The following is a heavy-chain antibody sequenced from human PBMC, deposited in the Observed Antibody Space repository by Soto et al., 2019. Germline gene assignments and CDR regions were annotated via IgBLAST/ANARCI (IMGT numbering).Heavy chain of an antibody. V-gene: IGHV1-69*02. Sequence: ASVKVSCKASGGTFSSYTISWVRQAPGQGLEWMGRIIPILGIANYAQKFQGRVTITADKSTSTAYMELSSLRSEDTAVYYCASLGVSTPSHYYYYMDVWGKGTTVTVSS. J-gene: IGHJ6*03. CDR3: ASLGVSTPSHYYYYMDV. D-gene: IGHD3-3*01. CDR1: GGTFSSYT. CDR2: IIPILGIA.